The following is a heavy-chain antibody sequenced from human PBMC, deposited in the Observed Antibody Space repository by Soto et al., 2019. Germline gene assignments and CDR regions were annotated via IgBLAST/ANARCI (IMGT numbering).Heavy chain of an antibody. Sequence: HGGSLRLSCAASDFAFSNGWRNWVRQAPGKGRGWVGRIKSKTEGRTKDYAAPEKGRFTISRDNTKNTLYLKMHSLKTKDTAVDYCTAELDIVVVPAAWGYYYGMDVWCQGTTVTVSS. D-gene: IGHD2-2*03. V-gene: IGHV3-15*07. J-gene: IGHJ6*02. CDR2: IKSKTEGRTK. CDR3: TAELDIVVVPAAWGYYYGMDV. CDR1: DFAFSNGW.